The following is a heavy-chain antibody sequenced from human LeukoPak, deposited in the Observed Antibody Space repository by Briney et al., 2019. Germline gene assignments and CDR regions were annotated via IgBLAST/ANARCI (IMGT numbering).Heavy chain of an antibody. CDR1: GYTFTSYG. CDR3: ARQSSLRPHDY. Sequence: ASVRVSCKASGYTFTSYGISWVRQAPGQGLEWMGWINTTTGNPTYAQGFTGRFVFSLDTSVSTAYLQISSLKAEDTAVYYCARQSSLRPHDYWGQGTLVTVSS. V-gene: IGHV7-4-1*02. J-gene: IGHJ4*02. CDR2: INTTTGNP.